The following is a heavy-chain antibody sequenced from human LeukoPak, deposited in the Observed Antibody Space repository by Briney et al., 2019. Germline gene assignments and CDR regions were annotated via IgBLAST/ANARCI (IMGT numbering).Heavy chain of an antibody. J-gene: IGHJ4*02. CDR3: AEDPKITMVRGPPGY. Sequence: GGSLRLSCAASGFTFSTHAMSWVRQAPGKGLEWVSAISGSGGSTYYADSVKGRFTISRDNSKNTLYLQMNSLRAEDTAVYYCAEDPKITMVRGPPGYWGQGTLVTVSS. V-gene: IGHV3-23*01. CDR1: GFTFSTHA. D-gene: IGHD3-10*01. CDR2: ISGSGGST.